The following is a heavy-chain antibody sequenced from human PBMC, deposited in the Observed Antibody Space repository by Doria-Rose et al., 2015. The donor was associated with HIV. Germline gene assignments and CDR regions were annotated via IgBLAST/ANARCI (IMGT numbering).Heavy chain of an antibody. CDR1: GVSLSSPGMG. V-gene: IGHV2-26*01. Sequence: SGPVLVKPTETLTLTCTVSGVSLSSPGMGVSWIRQPPGKALEWLASIFSDDDRSYKTSLKSRLTISRGTSKSQVVLTMTDIDPVDTATYYCARIKSSRWYHKYYFDFWGQGTLVIVSA. CDR2: IFSDDDR. CDR3: ARIKSSRWYHKYYFDF. D-gene: IGHD6-13*01. J-gene: IGHJ4*02.